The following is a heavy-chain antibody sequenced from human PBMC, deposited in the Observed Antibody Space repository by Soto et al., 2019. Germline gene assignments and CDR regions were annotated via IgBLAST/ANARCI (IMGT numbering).Heavy chain of an antibody. CDR3: ARALYYYDSSGQGDPLIFDY. J-gene: IGHJ4*02. D-gene: IGHD3-22*01. V-gene: IGHV3-7*05. Sequence: GGSLRLSCAASGFTFSSYWMSWVRQAPGKGLEWVANIKQDGSEKYYVDSVKGRFTISRDNAKNSLYLQMNSLRAEDTAVYYCARALYYYDSSGQGDPLIFDYWGQGTLVTVSS. CDR1: GFTFSSYW. CDR2: IKQDGSEK.